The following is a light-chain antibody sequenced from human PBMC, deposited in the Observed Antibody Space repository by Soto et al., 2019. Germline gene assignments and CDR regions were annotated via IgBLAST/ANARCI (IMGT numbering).Light chain of an antibody. V-gene: IGLV2-23*01. Sequence: QSALTQPASVSGSPGQSITISCTGTSSDVGSYNLVSWYQQHPGKALKLMIYEGSKRPSGVSNRFSGSKSGNTASLTISGLQAEDEADYYCCSYAGSRVFGGGTKVTVL. J-gene: IGLJ3*02. CDR2: EGS. CDR3: CSYAGSRV. CDR1: SSDVGSYNL.